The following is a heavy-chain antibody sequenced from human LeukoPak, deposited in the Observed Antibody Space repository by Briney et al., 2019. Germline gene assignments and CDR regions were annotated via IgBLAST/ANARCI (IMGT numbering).Heavy chain of an antibody. CDR2: IYYSGST. CDR3: ARAHYDILTGLNWFDP. J-gene: IGHJ5*02. D-gene: IGHD3-9*01. Sequence: SETLSLTCTVSGGSISSYYWSWIRQPPGKGLEWIGYIYYSGSTNYNPSLKSRVTISVDTSKNQFSLKLSSVTAADTAVYYCARAHYDILTGLNWFDPWGQGTLVTVSS. CDR1: GGSISSYY. V-gene: IGHV4-59*08.